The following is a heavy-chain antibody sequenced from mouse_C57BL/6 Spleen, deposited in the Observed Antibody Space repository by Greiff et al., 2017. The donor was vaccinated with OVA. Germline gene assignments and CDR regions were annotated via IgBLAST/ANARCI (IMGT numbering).Heavy chain of an antibody. Sequence: EVKLQQSGAELVRPGASVKLSCTASGFNIKDDYMHWVKQRPEQGLEWIGWIDPENGDTEYASKFQGKATITADTSSNTAYLQLSSLTSEDTAVYYCTTAAQATYYYAMDYWGQGTSVTVSS. CDR3: TTAAQATYYYAMDY. D-gene: IGHD3-2*02. CDR2: IDPENGDT. CDR1: GFNIKDDY. J-gene: IGHJ4*01. V-gene: IGHV14-4*01.